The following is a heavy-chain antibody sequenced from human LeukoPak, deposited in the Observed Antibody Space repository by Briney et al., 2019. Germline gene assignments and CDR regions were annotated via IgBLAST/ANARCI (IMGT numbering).Heavy chain of an antibody. D-gene: IGHD1-26*01. CDR2: IYYSGST. J-gene: IGHJ6*03. V-gene: IGHV4-39*07. CDR3: ARIGGSFYFYYYMDV. CDR1: GGSISSSSYY. Sequence: PSETLSLTCTVSGGSISSSSYYWGWIRQPPGKGLEWIGSIYYSGSTYYSPSLKSRVTISVDTSKNQFSLKLSSVTAADTAVYYCARIGGSFYFYYYMDVWGKGTTVTVSS.